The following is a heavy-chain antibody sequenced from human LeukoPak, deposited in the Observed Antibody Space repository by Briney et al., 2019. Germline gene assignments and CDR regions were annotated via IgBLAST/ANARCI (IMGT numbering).Heavy chain of an antibody. D-gene: IGHD3-10*01. J-gene: IGHJ4*02. CDR3: AREGFGWFGPHDY. CDR2: INHSGST. V-gene: IGHV4-34*01. Sequence: SSETLSLTCAVYGGSFSGYYWSWIRQPPGKGLEWIGEINHSGSTNYNPSLKSRVTISVDTSKNQFSLKLSSVTAADTAVYYCAREGFGWFGPHDYWGQGTLVTVSS. CDR1: GGSFSGYY.